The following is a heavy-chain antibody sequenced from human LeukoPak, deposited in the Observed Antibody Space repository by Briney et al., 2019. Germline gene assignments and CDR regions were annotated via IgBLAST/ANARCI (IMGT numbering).Heavy chain of an antibody. J-gene: IGHJ4*02. D-gene: IGHD2-2*01. CDR1: GFTFSTSS. V-gene: IGHV3-48*01. CDR3: ARDSRSHCGTAACYGPYFDY. CDR2: IRGSSTTI. Sequence: GGSLILSCAASGFTFSTSSMNWVRQAPGKGLEWISYIRGSSTTIYYADSTISRDNAKNSVYLQMDSLRAEDTAVYFCARDSRSHCGTAACYGPYFDYWGQGTLVTVSS.